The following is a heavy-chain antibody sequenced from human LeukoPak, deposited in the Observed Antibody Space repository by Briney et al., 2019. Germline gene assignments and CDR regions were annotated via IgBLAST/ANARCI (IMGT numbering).Heavy chain of an antibody. CDR3: ARTSGIAVAGVHFDY. J-gene: IGHJ4*02. V-gene: IGHV4-39*01. CDR1: GGSISSSSYY. CDR2: IYYSGST. D-gene: IGHD6-19*01. Sequence: PSETLSLTCAVSGGSISSSSYYWGWLRQPPGKGLEWIGSIYYSGSTYYNPSLKSRVTISVDTSKNQFSLKLSSVTAADTAVYYCARTSGIAVAGVHFDYWGQGTLVTVSS.